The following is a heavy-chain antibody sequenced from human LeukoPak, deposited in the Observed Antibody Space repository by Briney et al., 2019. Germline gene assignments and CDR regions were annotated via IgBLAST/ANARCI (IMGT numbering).Heavy chain of an antibody. V-gene: IGHV3-23*01. D-gene: IGHD3/OR15-3a*01. J-gene: IGHJ2*01. Sequence: GGSLRLSCAASGFTFSSYAMSWVRQAPGKGLDWVSGISGSGGSTYYADSVKGRFTISRDNSKNTLYLQMNSLRAEDTAVYYCAKDWTGTKPFDLWGRGTLVTVSS. CDR2: ISGSGGST. CDR3: AKDWTGTKPFDL. CDR1: GFTFSSYA.